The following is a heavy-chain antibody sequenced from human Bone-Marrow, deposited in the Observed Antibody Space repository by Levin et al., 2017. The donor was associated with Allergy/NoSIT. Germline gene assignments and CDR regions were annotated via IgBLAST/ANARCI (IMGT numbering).Heavy chain of an antibody. Sequence: QPGGSLRLSCAASGFTFSSYAMSWVRQAPGKGLEWVSAISGSGGSTYYADSVKGRFTISRDNSKNTLYLQMNSLRAEDTAVYYCARVERAYSGYDYFYYYGMDVWGQGTTVTVSS. CDR2: ISGSGGST. V-gene: IGHV3-23*01. D-gene: IGHD5-12*01. J-gene: IGHJ6*02. CDR1: GFTFSSYA. CDR3: ARVERAYSGYDYFYYYGMDV.